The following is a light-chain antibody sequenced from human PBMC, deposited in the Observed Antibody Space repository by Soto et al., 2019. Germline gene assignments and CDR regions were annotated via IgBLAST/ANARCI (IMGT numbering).Light chain of an antibody. CDR1: SSDVGGYNY. J-gene: IGLJ1*01. CDR3: SSYTSSSTPLYV. V-gene: IGLV2-14*01. Sequence: QSALTQPASVSGSPGQSLTISCTGTSSDVGGYNYVSWYQQHPGKAPKLMIYDVSNRPSGVSNRFSGSKSGNTASLTISGLQADDESDYYCSSYTSSSTPLYVFGTGTKLTVL. CDR2: DVS.